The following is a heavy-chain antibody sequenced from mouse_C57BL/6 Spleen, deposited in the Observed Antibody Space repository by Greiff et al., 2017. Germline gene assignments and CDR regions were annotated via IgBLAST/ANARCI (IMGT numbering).Heavy chain of an antibody. Sequence: EVQLQQSGPELVKPGDSVKISCKASGYSFTGYFMNWVMQSHGKSLEWIGRINPYNGDTFYNQKFKGKATLTVEKSSSTAHMELRSMTSEDSAVYYYARDITTVVATDAMDYWGQGTSVTVSS. CDR1: GYSFTGYF. V-gene: IGHV1-20*01. J-gene: IGHJ4*01. D-gene: IGHD1-1*01. CDR2: INPYNGDT. CDR3: ARDITTVVATDAMDY.